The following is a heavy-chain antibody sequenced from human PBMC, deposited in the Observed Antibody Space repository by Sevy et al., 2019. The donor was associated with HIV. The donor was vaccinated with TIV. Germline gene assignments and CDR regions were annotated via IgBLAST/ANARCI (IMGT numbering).Heavy chain of an antibody. V-gene: IGHV4-34*01. CDR2: INHSGST. CDR1: GGSFSGYY. D-gene: IGHD2-15*01. CDR3: ARGPRYCSGGSCYLGY. J-gene: IGHJ4*02. Sequence: LPETLSLTCAVYGGSFSGYYWSWIRQPPGKGLEWIGEINHSGSTNYNPSLKSRVTVSVDTSKNQFSLKLSSVTAADTAVYYCARGPRYCSGGSCYLGYWGQGTLVTVSS.